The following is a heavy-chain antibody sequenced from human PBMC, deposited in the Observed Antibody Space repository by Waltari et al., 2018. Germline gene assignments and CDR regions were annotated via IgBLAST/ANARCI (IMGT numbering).Heavy chain of an antibody. CDR2: IRQDGSVK. Sequence: QLVESGGDLVQPGGSLRLSCAASTFTFSGHSMTWVRQAPGKGLEWVASIRQDGSVKHDADSVKGRFTISRDNAKNSLYLQMNSLRAEDTAIYYCARWGYTNNFYYIDYWGQGTLVTVSS. V-gene: IGHV3-7*03. D-gene: IGHD5-12*01. CDR1: TFTFSGHS. J-gene: IGHJ4*02. CDR3: ARWGYTNNFYYIDY.